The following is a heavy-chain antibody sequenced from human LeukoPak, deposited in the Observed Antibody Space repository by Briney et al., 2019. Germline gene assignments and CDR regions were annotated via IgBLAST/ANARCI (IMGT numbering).Heavy chain of an antibody. J-gene: IGHJ4*02. CDR3: ARGETIAARPSHFDY. Sequence: PSETLSLTCTVSGGSISSSSYYWGWIRQPPGKGLEWIGSIYYSGSTYYNPSLKSRVTISVDTSKNQFSLKLSSVTAADTAVYYCARGETIAARPSHFDYWGQGTLVTVSS. V-gene: IGHV4-39*07. D-gene: IGHD6-6*01. CDR2: IYYSGST. CDR1: GGSISSSSYY.